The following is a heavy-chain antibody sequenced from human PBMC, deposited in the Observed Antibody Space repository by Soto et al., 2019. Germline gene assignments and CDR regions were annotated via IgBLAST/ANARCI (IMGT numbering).Heavy chain of an antibody. CDR3: ARRPHSSSWNYYFDY. Sequence: PGESLKISCKGSGYSFTSYWISWVRQMPGKGLEWMGRIDPSDSYTNYSPSFQGHVTISADKSISTAYLQWSSLKASDTAMYYCARRPHSSSWNYYFDYWGQGTLVTVPQ. V-gene: IGHV5-10-1*01. CDR1: GYSFTSYW. D-gene: IGHD6-13*01. J-gene: IGHJ4*02. CDR2: IDPSDSYT.